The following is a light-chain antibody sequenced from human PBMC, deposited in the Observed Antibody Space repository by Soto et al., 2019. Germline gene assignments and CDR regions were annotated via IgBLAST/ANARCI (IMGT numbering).Light chain of an antibody. V-gene: IGKV2-30*01. Sequence: DVVMTQSPLSLPVTLGQPASISCRSSQSLVYSDGNTYLNWFQQRPDQSPRRLIYKVSNRDSGVPDRFSGSGSGTDFTLKISRVEAEDVGVYYCMQGTHWRLYTFGQGTKLEIK. CDR2: KVS. CDR1: QSLVYSDGNTY. J-gene: IGKJ2*01. CDR3: MQGTHWRLYT.